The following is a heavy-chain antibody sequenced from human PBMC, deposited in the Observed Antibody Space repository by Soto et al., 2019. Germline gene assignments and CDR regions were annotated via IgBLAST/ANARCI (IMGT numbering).Heavy chain of an antibody. V-gene: IGHV3-11*06. CDR1: GFTFSDYY. J-gene: IGHJ4*02. D-gene: IGHD5-18*01. CDR3: ARDHSLGGYSYGKFDC. Sequence: GGSLRLSCAASGFTFSDYYMSWIRQAPGKGLEWVSHISSRSSYTNYADSVKGRFTISRDNAKNTLYLQMNRLRADDTAVYYCARDHSLGGYSYGKFDCLGMGT. CDR2: ISSRSSYT.